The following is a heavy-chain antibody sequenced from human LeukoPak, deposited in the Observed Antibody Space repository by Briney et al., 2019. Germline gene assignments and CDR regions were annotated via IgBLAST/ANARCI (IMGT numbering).Heavy chain of an antibody. CDR2: IYASGST. CDR1: GGSISSGSYY. V-gene: IGHV4-61*02. D-gene: IGHD2-2*01. Sequence: SGTLSLTCTVSGGSISSGSYYWSWIRQPAGKGLEWIGRIYASGSTNYNPSPKSRVTISVDTSKNQFSLKLSSVTAADTAVYYCARTRVVPAANYFDYWGQGTLVTVSS. CDR3: ARTRVVPAANYFDY. J-gene: IGHJ4*02.